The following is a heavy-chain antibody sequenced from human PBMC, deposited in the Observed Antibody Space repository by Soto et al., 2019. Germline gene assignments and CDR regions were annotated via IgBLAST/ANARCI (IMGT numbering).Heavy chain of an antibody. CDR2: IIPIFGTA. CDR1: GGTFSSYA. V-gene: IGHV1-69*12. D-gene: IGHD1-20*01. CDR3: ATSITATVSYYYGMDV. J-gene: IGHJ6*02. Sequence: QVQLVQSGAEVKKPGSSVKVSCKASGGTFSSYAISWVRQAPGQGLEWMGGIIPIFGTANYAQKFQGRVTITADESTSTAYMELSSLRSEDTAVYYCATSITATVSYYYGMDVWGQGTTVTVSS.